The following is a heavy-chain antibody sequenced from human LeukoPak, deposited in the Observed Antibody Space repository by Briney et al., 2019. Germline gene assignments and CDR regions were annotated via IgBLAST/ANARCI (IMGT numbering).Heavy chain of an antibody. CDR2: ISSSGRSI. J-gene: IGHJ4*02. V-gene: IGHV3-48*04. CDR1: GFTFSSYA. CDR3: AKDMDSSGHYFDY. D-gene: IGHD3-22*01. Sequence: GRSLRLSCAASGFTFSSYAMHWVRQAPGKGLEWVSYISSSGRSIYYADSVKGRFTISRDNAKNSLYLQMNSLRAEDTAVYYCAKDMDSSGHYFDYWGQGTLVTVSS.